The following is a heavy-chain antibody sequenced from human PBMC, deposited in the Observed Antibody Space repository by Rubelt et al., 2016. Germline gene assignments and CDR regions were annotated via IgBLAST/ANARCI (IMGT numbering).Heavy chain of an antibody. V-gene: IGHV4-39*01. J-gene: IGHJ5*02. CDR1: GDSISATTYY. Sequence: QLQLQESGPGLVKASETLSLTCTVSGDSISATTYYWGWIRQPPGKGLEWIGNIYYSGSTYYNTSLNSRVTISIDTTKNQFSRRLNSVTATETAVYYCALRLYTNAAWFDPWGQGTLVTVSS. CDR2: IYYSGST. CDR3: ALRLYTNAAWFDP. D-gene: IGHD2/OR15-2a*01.